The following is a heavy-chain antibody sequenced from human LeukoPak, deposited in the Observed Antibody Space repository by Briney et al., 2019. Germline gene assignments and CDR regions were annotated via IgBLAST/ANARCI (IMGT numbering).Heavy chain of an antibody. Sequence: SGPTLVKPTQTLTLTCTFSGFSLSTSGVGVGWIRQPPGKALERLALIYWNDDKRYSPSLKSRLTITKETSKNLVVLTMTKMDPVDTATYYCAHMRDFWSGYTNWGQGTLVTVSS. V-gene: IGHV2-5*01. CDR3: AHMRDFWSGYTN. J-gene: IGHJ4*02. CDR2: IYWNDDK. D-gene: IGHD3-3*01. CDR1: GFSLSTSGVG.